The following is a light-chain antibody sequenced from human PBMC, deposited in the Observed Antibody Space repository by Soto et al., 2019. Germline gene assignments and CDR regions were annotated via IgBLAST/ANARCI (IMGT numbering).Light chain of an antibody. Sequence: EILLTQSPGTLSLSPGERATLSCRASQSVSSTYLAWYQQKPGQAPRLLIYGASSRATGIPDRFSGSGSGTDFTLTISRLEPEDFALYYCQHYGSLVLTFGGGTKVEIK. CDR3: QHYGSLVLT. V-gene: IGKV3-20*01. J-gene: IGKJ4*01. CDR1: QSVSSTY. CDR2: GAS.